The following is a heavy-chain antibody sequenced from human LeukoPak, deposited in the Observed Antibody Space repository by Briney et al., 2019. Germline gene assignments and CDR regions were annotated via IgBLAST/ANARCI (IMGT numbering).Heavy chain of an antibody. CDR1: GYTFTGYY. Sequence: ASVKVSCKASGYTFTGYYMHWVRQAPGQGLEWMGRINPNSGGTNYAQKFQGRVTMTRDTSISTAYMELSRLRSDDTAVYYCARGGQWLVLSTVLVQNENFDYWGQGTLVTVSS. CDR3: ARGGQWLVLSTVLVQNENFDY. V-gene: IGHV1-2*06. J-gene: IGHJ4*02. CDR2: INPNSGGT. D-gene: IGHD6-19*01.